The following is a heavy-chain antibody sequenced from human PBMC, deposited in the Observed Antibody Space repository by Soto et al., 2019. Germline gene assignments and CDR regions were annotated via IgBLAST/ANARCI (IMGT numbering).Heavy chain of an antibody. D-gene: IGHD3-10*01. J-gene: IGHJ4*02. CDR1: GYTFTDYY. CDR3: ARGPRGLAPIHSFFGY. V-gene: IGHV1-2*04. Sequence: ASVKVSCKASGYTFTDYYMHWVRQSPGQGLEWMGWSNPNSGATNYAQKFQGWVTMTRDTSISTAYMELRRLRSDDTAVYYCARGPRGLAPIHSFFGYWGQGTLVTVSS. CDR2: SNPNSGAT.